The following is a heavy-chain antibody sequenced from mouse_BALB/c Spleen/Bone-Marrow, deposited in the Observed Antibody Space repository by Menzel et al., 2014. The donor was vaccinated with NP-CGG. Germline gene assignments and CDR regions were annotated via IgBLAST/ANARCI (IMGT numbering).Heavy chain of an antibody. CDR2: IYPGDGDT. V-gene: IGHV1-80*01. J-gene: IGHJ4*01. Sequence: QVQLKESGAEVMRPGSSVNISCKASGYAFSNYGMNWVKQRLGQGLEWIGQIYPGDGDTNYNGKFKGRVTLTADKSSSTAYMQLSSLTSEDSAVYFCASVYDYGRGYAMDYWGQGTSVTVSS. D-gene: IGHD2-4*01. CDR1: GYAFSNYG. CDR3: ASVYDYGRGYAMDY.